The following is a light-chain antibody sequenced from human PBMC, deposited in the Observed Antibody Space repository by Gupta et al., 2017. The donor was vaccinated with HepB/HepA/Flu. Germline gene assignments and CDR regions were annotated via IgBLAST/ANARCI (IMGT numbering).Light chain of an antibody. CDR2: DVS. Sequence: QSALTQPTSVSGSPAQNVTISRTGTSSDVGGYNYVSWYQQHPGKAPKLMIYDVSKRPSGVPDRFSGSKSGNTASLTISGLQAGDEADYYCCSYAGSYTFVFGGGTKLTVL. V-gene: IGLV2-11*01. CDR1: SSDVGGYNY. CDR3: CSYAGSYTFV. J-gene: IGLJ2*01.